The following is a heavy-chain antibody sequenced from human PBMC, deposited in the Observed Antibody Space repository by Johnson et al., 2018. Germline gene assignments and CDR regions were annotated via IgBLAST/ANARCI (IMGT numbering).Heavy chain of an antibody. CDR2: ISYDGSNK. D-gene: IGHD5-12*01. V-gene: IGHV3-30*03. CDR1: GFTFSAYG. CDR3: ARDPGSYSGYVNYYYYYMDV. Sequence: QVQLVQSGGGVVQPGRTLRLPCAASGFTFSAYGMHWVRQAPGKGLEWVAVISYDGSNKYYADSVKGRFTISRDNSKNTLYLQMNSLRAEDTAVYYCARDPGSYSGYVNYYYYYMDVWGKGTTVTVSS. J-gene: IGHJ6*03.